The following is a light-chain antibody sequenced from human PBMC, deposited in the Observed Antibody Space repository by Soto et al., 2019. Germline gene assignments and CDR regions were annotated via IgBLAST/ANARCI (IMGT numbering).Light chain of an antibody. CDR2: DAS. CDR1: QSISSW. J-gene: IGKJ1*01. Sequence: DIQMTQSPSTLSASLGDRVTITCRASQSISSWLAWYQQKPGKAPNLLIFDASSLESGVPSRVSGSGSGTEFTLTISSLQHDDFATYYCQHYNSYSITFGQGTKVDIK. CDR3: QHYNSYSIT. V-gene: IGKV1-5*01.